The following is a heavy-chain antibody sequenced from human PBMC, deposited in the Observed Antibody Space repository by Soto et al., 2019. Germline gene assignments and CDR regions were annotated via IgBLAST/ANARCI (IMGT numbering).Heavy chain of an antibody. D-gene: IGHD2-15*01. CDR1: GFTFIDYF. V-gene: IGHV3-11*01. CDR3: ARYRVEEAGLFYS. Sequence: GESLRLSYGASGFTFIDYFMSWIRQALGKGLEWVSFISGSSDNIKYADSVKGRFTISRDNADNSLFLQMNSLRAEDTAVYYCARYRVEEAGLFYSCGQGTLVTVSS. CDR2: ISGSSDNI. J-gene: IGHJ5*02.